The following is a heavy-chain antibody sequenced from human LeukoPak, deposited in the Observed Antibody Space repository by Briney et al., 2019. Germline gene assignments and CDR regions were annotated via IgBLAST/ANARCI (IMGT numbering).Heavy chain of an antibody. CDR1: GFTFSSYS. CDR3: ASSLQHTFDY. Sequence: PGGSLRLSCAASGFTFSSYSMNWVRQAPGKGLEWIGEINHSGSTNYNPSLKSRVTISVDTSKNQFSLKLSSVTAADTAVYYCASSLQHTFDYWGQGTLVTVSS. J-gene: IGHJ4*02. V-gene: IGHV4-34*01. D-gene: IGHD2-21*01. CDR2: INHSGST.